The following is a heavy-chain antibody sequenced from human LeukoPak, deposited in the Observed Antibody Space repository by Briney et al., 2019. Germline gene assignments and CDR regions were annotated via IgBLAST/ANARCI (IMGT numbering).Heavy chain of an antibody. V-gene: IGHV3-21*04. CDR2: IGTTGSYI. CDR1: GFTFSNYS. Sequence: GGSLRLSCAASGFTFSNYSMNWVRQAPGKGLEWVSSIGTTGSYIFYADSVKGRSTISRDNSKNTLYLQLKSLRAEDTAVYYCAKVLSSGRQPEMPFDSWGQGTLVTVSS. CDR3: AKVLSSGRQPEMPFDS. D-gene: IGHD6-19*01. J-gene: IGHJ4*02.